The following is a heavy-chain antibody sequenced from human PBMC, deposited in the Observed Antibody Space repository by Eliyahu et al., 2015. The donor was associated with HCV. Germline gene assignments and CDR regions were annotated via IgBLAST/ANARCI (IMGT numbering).Heavy chain of an antibody. CDR1: GFXFXSYG. Sequence: QVQLVESGGGVVQPGRSLRLSCAASGFXFXSYGMHWVRQAPGKGLEWVAVIPYDGSNEYYADSVKGRFTISRDNSKNTLYLQMDNLRAEDTAVYYCAKGVAVAGTYFQHWGQGTLVTVSS. CDR2: IPYDGSNE. D-gene: IGHD6-19*01. V-gene: IGHV3-30*18. CDR3: AKGVAVAGTYFQH. J-gene: IGHJ1*01.